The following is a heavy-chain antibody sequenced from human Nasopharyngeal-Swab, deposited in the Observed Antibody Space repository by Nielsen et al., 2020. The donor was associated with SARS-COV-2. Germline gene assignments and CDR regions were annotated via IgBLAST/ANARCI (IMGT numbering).Heavy chain of an antibody. J-gene: IGHJ4*02. V-gene: IGHV3-21*01. CDR1: GFTFSSYS. CDR3: ARDGAYSSGWRDY. Sequence: GESLKISCAASGFTFSSYSMNRVRQAPGKGLEWVSSISSSSSYIYYADSVKGRFTISRDNAKNSLYLQMNSLRAEDTAVYYCARDGAYSSGWRDYWGQGTLVTVSS. CDR2: ISSSSSYI. D-gene: IGHD6-19*01.